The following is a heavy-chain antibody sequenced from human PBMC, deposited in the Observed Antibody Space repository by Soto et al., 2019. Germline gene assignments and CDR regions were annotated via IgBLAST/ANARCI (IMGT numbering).Heavy chain of an antibody. J-gene: IGHJ6*02. Sequence: SETLSLTCTVSGGSISSSGYHWSWIRQHPGKGLEWIGYIYYRGSTYYNPSLKSRVTISVDTSKNQFSLKLSSVTAADTAVYYCARVGGRITIFGVVRRYYGMDVWGQGTTVTVSS. CDR2: IYYRGST. CDR1: GGSISSSGYH. V-gene: IGHV4-31*03. D-gene: IGHD3-3*01. CDR3: ARVGGRITIFGVVRRYYGMDV.